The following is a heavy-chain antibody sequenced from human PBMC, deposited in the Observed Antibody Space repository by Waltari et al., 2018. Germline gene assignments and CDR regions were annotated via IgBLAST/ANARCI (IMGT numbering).Heavy chain of an antibody. CDR2: ISSSGSTI. D-gene: IGHD3-16*02. CDR1: GFTFRSSE. J-gene: IGHJ4*02. CDR3: ARLSYPVSDPEY. Sequence: EVQLVESGGGLVQPGGSLRLSWAASGFTFRSSEMHWVRQAPGNGLEWVSYISSSGSTIYYADSVKGRFTISRDNAKNSLYLQMNSLRAEDTAVYYCARLSYPVSDPEYWGQGTLVTVSS. V-gene: IGHV3-48*03.